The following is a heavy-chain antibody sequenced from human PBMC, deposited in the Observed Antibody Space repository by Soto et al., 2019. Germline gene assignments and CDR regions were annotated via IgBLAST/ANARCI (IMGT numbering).Heavy chain of an antibody. CDR3: ARGFKWLRQGSFDY. CDR2: INHSGST. Sequence: ETLSLTCAVYGGSFSGYYWSWIRQPPGKGLEWIGEINHSGSTNYNPSLKSRVTISVDTSKNQFSLKLSSVTAADTAVYYCARGFKWLRQGSFDYWGQGTLVTVSS. CDR1: GGSFSGYY. J-gene: IGHJ4*02. V-gene: IGHV4-34*01. D-gene: IGHD5-12*01.